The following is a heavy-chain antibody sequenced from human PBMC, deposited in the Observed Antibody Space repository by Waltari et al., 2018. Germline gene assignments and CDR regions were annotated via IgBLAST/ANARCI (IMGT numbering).Heavy chain of an antibody. V-gene: IGHV3-30-3*01. J-gene: IGHJ4*02. Sequence: QVQLVESGGGVVQPGRSLRLSCAASGFTFSSYAMHWVRQAPGKGLEWVAVISYDGSNKYYADSVKGRFTISRDNSKNTLYLQMNSLRAEDTAVYYCARDPNKYCSSTSCYTPGGYWGQGTLVTVSS. D-gene: IGHD2-2*02. CDR2: ISYDGSNK. CDR3: ARDPNKYCSSTSCYTPGGY. CDR1: GFTFSSYA.